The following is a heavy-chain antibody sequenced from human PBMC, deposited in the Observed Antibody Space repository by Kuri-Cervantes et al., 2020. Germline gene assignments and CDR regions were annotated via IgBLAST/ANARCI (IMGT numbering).Heavy chain of an antibody. CDR1: GGTFSSYA. CDR2: IIPIFGTA. Sequence: SVKVSCKASGGTFSSYAISWVRQAPGQGLEWMGGIIPIFGTANYAQKFQGRVTITTDESTSTAYMELSSLRSDDTAVYYCATGFSSGWQDYWGQGTLVTVSS. D-gene: IGHD6-19*01. J-gene: IGHJ4*02. V-gene: IGHV1-69*05. CDR3: ATGFSSGWQDY.